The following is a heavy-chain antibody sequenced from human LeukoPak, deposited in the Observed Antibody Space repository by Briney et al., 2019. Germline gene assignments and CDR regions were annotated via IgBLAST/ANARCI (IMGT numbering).Heavy chain of an antibody. V-gene: IGHV1-46*01. CDR3: ARDVSARGAGVVAPGLLPLMNYFGFYMDV. D-gene: IGHD6-13*01. CDR2: INPSRGST. CDR1: RYILSMFW. Sequence: GASVKVSCKTSRYILSMFWMHWVRQAPGQGLEWMGIINPSRGSTTFAPKFQGRVSMTGDMTTNTVYMGMSGVTSEYTGIYFCARDVSARGAGVVAPGLLPLMNYFGFYMDVWGKGTSVTVSS. J-gene: IGHJ6*03.